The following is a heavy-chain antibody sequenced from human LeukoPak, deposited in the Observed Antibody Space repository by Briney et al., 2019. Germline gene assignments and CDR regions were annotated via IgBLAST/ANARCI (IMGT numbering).Heavy chain of an antibody. D-gene: IGHD4-17*01. CDR2: IREDGGQT. Sequence: GGSLRLSCTASGFSFISYWMTWVRQAPGKGLERVANIREDGGQTYYVDSVEGRFTISRDNSKNTLYLQMNSLRAEDTAVYYCARELAALTTVPTGYWGQGTLVTVSS. CDR1: GFSFISYW. CDR3: ARELAALTTVPTGY. J-gene: IGHJ4*02. V-gene: IGHV3-7*01.